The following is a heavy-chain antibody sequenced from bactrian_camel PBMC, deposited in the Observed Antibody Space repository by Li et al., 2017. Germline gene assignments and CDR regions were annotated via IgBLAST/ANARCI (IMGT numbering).Heavy chain of an antibody. J-gene: IGHJ6*01. CDR2: VNSGGDIT. D-gene: IGHD3*01. CDR3: AALGAAMAAIQAIDVKPGFGY. V-gene: IGHV3S25*01. Sequence: QVQLVESGGGSVQAGGSLRLSCAASGFTFSNYYMYWVRQAPGKGLEWVSTVNSGGDITYYNDSVKGRFTNSRDNAKNTVYLQMNSLKPEDTAMYYCAALGAAMAAIQAIDVKPGFGYWGPGTQVTVS. CDR1: GFTFSNYY.